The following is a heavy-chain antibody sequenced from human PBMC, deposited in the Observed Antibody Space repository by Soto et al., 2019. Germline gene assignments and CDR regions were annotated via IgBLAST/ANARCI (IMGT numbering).Heavy chain of an antibody. J-gene: IGHJ6*02. CDR2: IYYSGST. Sequence: SETLSLTCTVSGGSVSSGSYYWSWIRQPPGKGLEWIGYIYYSGSTNYNPSLKSRVTISVDTSKNQFSLKLSSVTAADTAVYYCARDDSSGYLRGMDVWGQGTTVTXSS. CDR1: GGSVSSGSYY. V-gene: IGHV4-61*01. D-gene: IGHD3-22*01. CDR3: ARDDSSGYLRGMDV.